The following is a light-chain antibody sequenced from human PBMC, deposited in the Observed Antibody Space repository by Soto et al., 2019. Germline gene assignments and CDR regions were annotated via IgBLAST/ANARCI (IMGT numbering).Light chain of an antibody. CDR2: VAS. Sequence: DIQMTQSPSSLSASVGDRVTITCRASQSINSYLNWYQQRPGQAPKLLIYVASSLQSGVPSRFRGCGSGTDFTLTVSSRQPEDSAIYYCQQSYSVPLTFGGGTKVEIK. J-gene: IGKJ4*01. CDR3: QQSYSVPLT. CDR1: QSINSY. V-gene: IGKV1-39*01.